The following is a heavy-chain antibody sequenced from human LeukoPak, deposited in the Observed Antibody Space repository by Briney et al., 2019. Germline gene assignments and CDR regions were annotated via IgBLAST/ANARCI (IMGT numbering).Heavy chain of an antibody. J-gene: IGHJ3*02. V-gene: IGHV4-61*02. CDR3: ARGPYSYDSSGAFDI. CDR2: ISSSGST. CDR1: GGSIRSSTYN. D-gene: IGHD3-22*01. Sequence: SETLSLTCTVSGGSIRSSTYNWGWIRQPAGKGLEWIGRISSSGSTNYNPSLKSRVTISVDTSKNQFSLKLSSVTAADTAVYFCARGPYSYDSSGAFDIWGQGTMVTVSS.